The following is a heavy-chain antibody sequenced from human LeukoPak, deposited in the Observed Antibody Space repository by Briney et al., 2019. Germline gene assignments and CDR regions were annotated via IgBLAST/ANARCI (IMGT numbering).Heavy chain of an antibody. V-gene: IGHV1-2*02. J-gene: IGHJ4*02. Sequence: ASVKVSCKASGYTFTGYYMHWVRQAPGQGLEWMGWINPNSGGTNYAQKFQGRVTMTRDTSISTAYMELSRLRSDDTAVYYCARATPDYGDYVFLDYWGQGTLVTVSS. CDR1: GYTFTGYY. CDR2: INPNSGGT. D-gene: IGHD4-17*01. CDR3: ARATPDYGDYVFLDY.